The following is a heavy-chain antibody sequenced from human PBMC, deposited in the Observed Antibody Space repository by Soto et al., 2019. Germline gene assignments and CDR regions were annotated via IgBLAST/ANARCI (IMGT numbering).Heavy chain of an antibody. Sequence: QVQLVESGGGVVQPGRSLRLSCAASGFTFSSYAMHWVRQAPGKGLEWVAVISYDGSNKYYADSVKGRFTISRDNSKNTLYLQMNSLRAEDTAVYYCARGQYNWNDDGGLGYWGQGTLVTVSS. V-gene: IGHV3-30-3*01. CDR1: GFTFSSYA. D-gene: IGHD1-20*01. J-gene: IGHJ4*02. CDR2: ISYDGSNK. CDR3: ARGQYNWNDDGGLGY.